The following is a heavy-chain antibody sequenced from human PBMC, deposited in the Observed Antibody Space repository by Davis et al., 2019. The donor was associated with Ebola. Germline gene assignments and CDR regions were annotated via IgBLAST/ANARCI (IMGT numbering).Heavy chain of an antibody. D-gene: IGHD5-24*01. CDR1: GYTFTSYY. CDR2: INPSGGST. V-gene: IGHV1-46*01. J-gene: IGHJ6*04. CDR3: ARGRDSMDV. Sequence: AASVKVSCKASGYTFTSYYMHWVRQAPGQGLEWMGIINPSGGSTSYAQKFQGRVTMTRDTSMSTAYMELRRLRSDDTAMYYCARGRDSMDVWGKGTTVTVSS.